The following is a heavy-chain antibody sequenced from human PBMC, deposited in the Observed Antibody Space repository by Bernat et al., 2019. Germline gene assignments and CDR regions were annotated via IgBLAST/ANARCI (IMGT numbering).Heavy chain of an antibody. CDR3: ARERATVYDAFDI. D-gene: IGHD4-17*01. Sequence: EVQLVETGGGLIQPGGSLRLSCAASGFSVSSSYMSWVRQAPGKGLEWVSIIYSGGNTYYADSVRSRFTISRDNSKNTLYLQMNNLSADDTAVYYCARERATVYDAFDIWGQGTIVTVSS. CDR2: IYSGGNT. CDR1: GFSVSSSY. V-gene: IGHV3-53*02. J-gene: IGHJ3*02.